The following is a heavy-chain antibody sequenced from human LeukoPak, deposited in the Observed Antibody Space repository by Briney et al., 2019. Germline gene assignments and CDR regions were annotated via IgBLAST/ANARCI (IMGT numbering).Heavy chain of an antibody. CDR1: GFTFSSYG. D-gene: IGHD5-12*01. V-gene: IGHV3-49*04. Sequence: QSGGSLRPSCAASGFTFSSYGMHWVRQAPGKGLEWVGFIRSRAYGGTTEYAASVKGRFSISRDDSKSIAYLQMNSLKTEDTAVYYCTRAWATDYWGQGTLVTVSS. CDR2: IRSRAYGGTT. CDR3: TRAWATDY. J-gene: IGHJ4*02.